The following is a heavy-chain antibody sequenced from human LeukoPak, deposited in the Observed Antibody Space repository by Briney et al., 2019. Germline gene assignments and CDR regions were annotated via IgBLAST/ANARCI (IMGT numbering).Heavy chain of an antibody. CDR3: ARDWKYYDFLTGSDY. D-gene: IGHD3-9*01. CDR2: INPNSGGT. J-gene: IGHJ4*02. CDR1: GYTFTGYY. Sequence: ASVKVSCKASGYTFTGYYIHWVRQAPGQGLEWMGWINPNSGGTSYAQKFQGRATMTRDTSISTAYMELSSLRSDDTAMYYCARDWKYYDFLTGSDYWGQGTLVTVSS. V-gene: IGHV1-2*02.